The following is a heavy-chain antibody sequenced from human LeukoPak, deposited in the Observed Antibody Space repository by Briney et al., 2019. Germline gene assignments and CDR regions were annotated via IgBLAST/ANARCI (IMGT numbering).Heavy chain of an antibody. CDR1: GYTFTSYG. Sequence: ASVKDSCKASGYTFTSYGISWLRQAPGKGREWMGWISAYNGNTNYAQKLQGRVTMTTDTSTSTAYMELRSLRSDDTAVYYCARDVLGGILTGSGTWGQGTLVTVSS. D-gene: IGHD3-9*01. CDR3: ARDVLGGILTGSGT. V-gene: IGHV1-18*01. CDR2: ISAYNGNT. J-gene: IGHJ5*02.